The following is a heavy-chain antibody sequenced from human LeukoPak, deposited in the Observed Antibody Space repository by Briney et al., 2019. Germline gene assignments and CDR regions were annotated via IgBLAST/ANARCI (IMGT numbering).Heavy chain of an antibody. V-gene: IGHV6-1*01. CDR3: ARGGGSRLRYFDWLSPN. Sequence: SQTLSLTCAISGDSVSSNSAAWNWIRQSPSRGLEWLGRTYYRSKWYNDYAVSVKSRITINPDTSKNQFSLQLNSVTPEDTAVYYCARGGGSRLRYFDWLSPNWGQGTLVTVSS. CDR2: TYYRSKWYN. J-gene: IGHJ4*02. CDR1: GDSVSSNSAA. D-gene: IGHD3-9*01.